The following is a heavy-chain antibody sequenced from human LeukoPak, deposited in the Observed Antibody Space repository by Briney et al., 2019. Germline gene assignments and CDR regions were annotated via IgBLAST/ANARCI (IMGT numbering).Heavy chain of an antibody. V-gene: IGHV4-34*01. J-gene: IGHJ4*02. CDR3: ARGQLLWVGESFYY. D-gene: IGHD3-10*01. CDR1: GGSFSGYY. CDR2: INHSGST. Sequence: SETLSLTCAVYGGSFSGYYWSWIRQPPGKGLEWIGEINHSGSTNYNPSLKSPVTISVTPSKNPFSLKPSSGTAADPGVYYRARGQLLWVGESFYYLGPGTPGTVSP.